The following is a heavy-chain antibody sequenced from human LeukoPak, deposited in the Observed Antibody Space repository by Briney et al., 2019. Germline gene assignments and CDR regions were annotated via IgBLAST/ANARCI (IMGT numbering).Heavy chain of an antibody. CDR3: APTYSYTRGGYDY. Sequence: SETLSLTCTVSGGSISGSSSHWGWLRQPPGKGLEWTGSINYSWHTYYNPSLEGRVTISVDSSKNQFSLKVTSVTAADTALYYCAPTYSYTRGGYDYWGPGTLVTVSS. J-gene: IGHJ4*02. V-gene: IGHV4-39*01. D-gene: IGHD5-18*01. CDR2: INYSWHT. CDR1: GGSISGSSSH.